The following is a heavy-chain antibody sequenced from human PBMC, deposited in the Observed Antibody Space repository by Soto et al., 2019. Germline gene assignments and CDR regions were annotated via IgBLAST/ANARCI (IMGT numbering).Heavy chain of an antibody. D-gene: IGHD2-15*01. Sequence: QVQLVESGGGVVQPGRSLRLSCAASGFTFSSYGMHWVRQAPGKGLEWVAVISYDGSNKYYAGSVKGRFTISRDNSKNTLYLQMNSLRAEDTAVYYCAKAGDCSGGSCYPYWYFDLWGRGTLVTVSS. CDR1: GFTFSSYG. CDR2: ISYDGSNK. J-gene: IGHJ2*01. V-gene: IGHV3-30*18. CDR3: AKAGDCSGGSCYPYWYFDL.